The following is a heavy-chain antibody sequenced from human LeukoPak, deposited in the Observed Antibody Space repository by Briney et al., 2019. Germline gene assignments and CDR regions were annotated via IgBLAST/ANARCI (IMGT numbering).Heavy chain of an antibody. CDR1: GYTITGYY. Sequence: GASVKVSCKASGYTITGYYIHWVRQAPGQGLEWMGWINHNSGDTNSAQKFQGRVTMTSDTSISTAYMELSRLRSDDTAMYYCARKASLEAYYYDTSGLDYWGQGALVTVSS. V-gene: IGHV1-2*02. D-gene: IGHD3-22*01. J-gene: IGHJ4*02. CDR3: ARKASLEAYYYDTSGLDY. CDR2: INHNSGDT.